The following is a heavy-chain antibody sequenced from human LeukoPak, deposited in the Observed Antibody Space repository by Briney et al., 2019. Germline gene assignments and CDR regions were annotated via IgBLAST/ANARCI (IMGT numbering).Heavy chain of an antibody. CDR3: ATPAAGPGAEYSLY. V-gene: IGHV3-21*01. D-gene: IGHD6-13*01. J-gene: IGHJ1*01. CDR1: GFTFSSYS. CDR2: IDFTSRYI. Sequence: GGSLRLSCAASGFTFSSYSMNWVRQAPGKGLEWVSSIDFTSRYIYNADSVKGRFTTSRDNAKNSLDLQMNSLKVEDTAVYYFATPAAGPGAEYSLYWGQGTLVIVSS.